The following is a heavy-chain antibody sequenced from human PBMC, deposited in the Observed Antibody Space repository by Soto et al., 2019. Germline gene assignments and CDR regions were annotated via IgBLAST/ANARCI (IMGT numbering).Heavy chain of an antibody. CDR2: THHSRGT. CDR3: ARYSAASGTYYFDY. Sequence: SETLSLTCAASGDSIIGTHWWSWVRRHPGKGLEFIGETHHSRGTNYNPSLRSRVTMSLDKSKNQLSLILYSVTAADTGVYYCARYSAASGTYYFDYWGQGTLVTVSS. D-gene: IGHD6-13*01. V-gene: IGHV4-4*02. CDR1: GDSIIGTHW. J-gene: IGHJ4*01.